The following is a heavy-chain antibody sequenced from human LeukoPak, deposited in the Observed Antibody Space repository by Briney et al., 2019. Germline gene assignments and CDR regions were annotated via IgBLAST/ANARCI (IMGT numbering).Heavy chain of an antibody. J-gene: IGHJ5*02. CDR2: INHSGST. V-gene: IGHV4-34*01. Sequence: SETLSPTCAVYGGSFSGYYWSWIRQPPGKGLEWIGEINHSGSTNYNPSLKGRVTISVDTSKNQFSLKLSSVTAADTAVYYCARGYSSGWYGLDPWGQGTLVTVSS. CDR3: ARGYSSGWYGLDP. D-gene: IGHD6-19*01. CDR1: GGSFSGYY.